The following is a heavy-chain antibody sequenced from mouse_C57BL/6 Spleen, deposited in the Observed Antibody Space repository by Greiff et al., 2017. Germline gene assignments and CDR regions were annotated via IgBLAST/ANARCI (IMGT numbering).Heavy chain of an antibody. CDR3: ARNLYYYGSSPHWYFDV. V-gene: IGHV1-85*01. Sequence: LVESGPELVKPGASVKLSCKASGYTFTSYDINWVKQRPGQGLEWIGWIYPRDGSTKYNEKFKGKATLTVDTSSSTADMELHSLTSEDSAVYFCARNLYYYGSSPHWYFDVWGTGTTVTVSS. J-gene: IGHJ1*03. CDR1: GYTFTSYD. D-gene: IGHD1-1*01. CDR2: IYPRDGST.